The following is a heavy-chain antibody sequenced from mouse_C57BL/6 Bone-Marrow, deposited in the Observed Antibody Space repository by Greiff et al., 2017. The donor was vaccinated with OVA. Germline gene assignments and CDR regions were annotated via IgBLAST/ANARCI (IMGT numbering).Heavy chain of an antibody. CDR3: ARSRDYAMDY. V-gene: IGHV1-54*01. CDR2: INPGSGCT. CDR1: GYAFTNYL. J-gene: IGHJ4*01. Sequence: VQLQQSGAELVRPGTSVKVSCTASGYAFTNYLIEWVKQTPGTGLDWIGVINPGSGCTNYNDKFKGKATLTADKSSSTVYMQLSSLTSEDSAVYFCARSRDYAMDYWGQGTSVTVSS.